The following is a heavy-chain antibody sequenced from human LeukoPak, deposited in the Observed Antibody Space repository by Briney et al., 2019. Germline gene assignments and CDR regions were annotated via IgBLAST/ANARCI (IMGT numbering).Heavy chain of an antibody. CDR2: IYSGGST. CDR3: AGRQLVRLADAFDI. V-gene: IGHV3-53*01. D-gene: IGHD6-13*01. CDR1: GFTVSSNY. Sequence: PGGSLRLSXAASGFTVSSNYMSSARQAPGKGLEWVSVIYSGGSTYYADSVKGRFTISRDNSKNTLYLQMNSLRAEDTAVYYCAGRQLVRLADAFDIWGQGIMVTVSS. J-gene: IGHJ3*02.